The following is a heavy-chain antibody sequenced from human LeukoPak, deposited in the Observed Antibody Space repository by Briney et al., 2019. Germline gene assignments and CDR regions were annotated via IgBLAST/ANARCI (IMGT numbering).Heavy chain of an antibody. J-gene: IGHJ4*02. D-gene: IGHD1-26*01. CDR2: SNGGGDKT. Sequence: GGSLRLSCAASGFSFTSYAMSWVRQAPGKGLEWVSGSNGGGDKTYYRDSVKGWITISRDNSKNTLYLQMNGLRAEDTAIYYCAKSRGSTLFDSWGQGTLVTVSS. CDR3: AKSRGSTLFDS. CDR1: GFSFTSYA. V-gene: IGHV3-23*01.